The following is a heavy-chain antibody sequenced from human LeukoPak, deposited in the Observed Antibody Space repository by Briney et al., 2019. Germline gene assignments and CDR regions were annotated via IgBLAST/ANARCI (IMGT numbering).Heavy chain of an antibody. D-gene: IGHD3-10*01. CDR1: GFTFSTYN. Sequence: GGTLRLSCAASGFTFSTYNMNWVRQAPGKGLEWVSYISSSSSTIYYADSVKGRFTISRDNAKNSLYLQMNSLRAEDTAVYYCARGRPGYFDYWGQGTLVTVSS. V-gene: IGHV3-48*01. CDR2: ISSSSSTI. CDR3: ARGRPGYFDY. J-gene: IGHJ4*02.